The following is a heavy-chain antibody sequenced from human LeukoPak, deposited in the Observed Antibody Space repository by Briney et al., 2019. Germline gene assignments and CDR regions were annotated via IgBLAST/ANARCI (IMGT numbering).Heavy chain of an antibody. CDR3: ARDRGPGYAPVDAFDI. CDR2: IIPIVGTA. D-gene: IGHD2-15*01. Sequence: GASVTVSCKASGGTFSSYAISWVRQAPGQGLEWMGGIIPIVGTANYAQKFQGRVTITTHETTSTAYKELSSLRSEDTAVYYCARDRGPGYAPVDAFDIWGQGTMVTVSS. V-gene: IGHV1-69*05. J-gene: IGHJ3*02. CDR1: GGTFSSYA.